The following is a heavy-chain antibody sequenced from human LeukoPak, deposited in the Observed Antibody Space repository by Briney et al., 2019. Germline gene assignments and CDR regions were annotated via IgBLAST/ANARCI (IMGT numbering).Heavy chain of an antibody. CDR2: MNPNSGNT. CDR1: GYTFTSYD. CDR3: ARGGSADEYYYDSSGYYLARNWFDP. V-gene: IGHV1-8*01. D-gene: IGHD3-22*01. J-gene: IGHJ5*02. Sequence: ASVTVSFKASGYTFTSYDINWVRQATGQGLEWMGWMNPNSGNTGYAQKFQGRVTMTRNTSISTAYMELSSLRSEDTAVYYCARGGSADEYYYDSSGYYLARNWFDPWGQGTLVTVSS.